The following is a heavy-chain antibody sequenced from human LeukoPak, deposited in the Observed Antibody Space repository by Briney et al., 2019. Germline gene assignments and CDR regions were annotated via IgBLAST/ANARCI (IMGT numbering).Heavy chain of an antibody. J-gene: IGHJ4*02. CDR1: GGSISSYY. CDR2: IYYSGST. Sequence: PSETLSLTCTVSGGSISSYYWSWIRQPPGKGLEWIGYIYYSGSTNYNPSLKSRVTISVDKSKNQFSLKLSSVTAADTAVYYCARHEEVLRFLDYWGQGTLVTVSS. V-gene: IGHV4-59*08. D-gene: IGHD3-3*01. CDR3: ARHEEVLRFLDY.